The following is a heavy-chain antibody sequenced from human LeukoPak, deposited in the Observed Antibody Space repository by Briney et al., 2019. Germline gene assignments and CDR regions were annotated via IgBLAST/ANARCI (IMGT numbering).Heavy chain of an antibody. CDR1: GRSIGTYY. CDR2: IYVTGT. V-gene: IGHV4-59*08. CDR3: ARHIGGGIEDMDV. J-gene: IGHJ6*03. Sequence: SETLSLTCTVSGRSIGTYYWSWVRQSPGTGLEWIGYIYVTGTRYNPYLQSRVTISVDRSRNQFFLKMTSVTAADTAVYYCARHIGGGIEDMDVWGRGTKVTVSS. D-gene: IGHD3-16*02.